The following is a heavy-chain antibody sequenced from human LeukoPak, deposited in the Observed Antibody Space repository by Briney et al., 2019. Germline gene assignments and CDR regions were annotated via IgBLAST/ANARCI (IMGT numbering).Heavy chain of an antibody. J-gene: IGHJ6*03. CDR3: AGADIVVVPAATTYYYYYMDV. Sequence: SETLSLTCTVSGGSISSYYWSWIRQPAGKGLEWIGRIYTSGSTNYNPSLKSRVTMSVDTSKNQFSLKLSSVTAADTAVYYCAGADIVVVPAATTYYYYYMDVWGKGTTVTVSS. D-gene: IGHD2-2*01. V-gene: IGHV4-4*07. CDR2: IYTSGST. CDR1: GGSISSYY.